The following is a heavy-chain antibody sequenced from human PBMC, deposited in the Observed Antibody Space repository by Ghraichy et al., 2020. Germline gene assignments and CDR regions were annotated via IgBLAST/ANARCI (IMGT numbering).Heavy chain of an antibody. CDR1: GGSFSNNY. CDR3: ARQSRMGSGWYGWFDP. V-gene: IGHV4-34*01. J-gene: IGHJ5*02. Sequence: QTLSLTCAVSGGSFSNNYWTWIRQTPGKGLEWIGEIYHDGATHYNPALKSRVTISVDTSKIQFSLNLTSVTPADTGVYYCARQSRMGSGWYGWFDPWGQGILVTVSS. CDR2: IYHDGAT. D-gene: IGHD6-13*01.